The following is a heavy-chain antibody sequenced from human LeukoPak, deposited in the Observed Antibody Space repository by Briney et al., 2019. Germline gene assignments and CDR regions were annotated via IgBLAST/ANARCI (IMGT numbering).Heavy chain of an antibody. CDR1: GFTFSSYA. V-gene: IGHV3-23*01. J-gene: IGHJ4*02. Sequence: GGSLRLSCAASGFTFSSYAMSWVRQAPGKGLEWVSSISSSGDRTYYTDSVKCRFTISRDSSKNTLYLQMNRLRPEDTAVYYCATAGSGYSGGWYNGFDSWGQGTLVTVSS. CDR2: ISSSGDRT. D-gene: IGHD6-19*01. CDR3: ATAGSGYSGGWYNGFDS.